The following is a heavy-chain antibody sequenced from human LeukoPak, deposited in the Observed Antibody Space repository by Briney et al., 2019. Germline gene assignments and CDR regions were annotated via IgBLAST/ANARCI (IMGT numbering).Heavy chain of an antibody. CDR3: ARVRTSPH. CDR2: ISYDGSNK. CDR1: GFTFSSYA. D-gene: IGHD2-2*01. V-gene: IGHV3-30-3*01. Sequence: PGRSLRLSCAASGFTFSSYAMYWVRQAPGKGLEWVAVISYDGSNKYYADSVKGRFTISRDNSKNTLYLQMNSLRAEDTAVYYCARVRTSPHWGQGTLVTVSS. J-gene: IGHJ4*02.